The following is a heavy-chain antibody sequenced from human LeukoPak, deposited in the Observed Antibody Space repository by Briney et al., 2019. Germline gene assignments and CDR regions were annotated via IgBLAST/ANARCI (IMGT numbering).Heavy chain of an antibody. Sequence: ASVKVSCKASGYTFTGYYMHWVRQAPGQGLEWMGWINPNSGGTNYAQKFQGRVTITRDTSISTAYMELSRLRSDDTAVYYCARGVAASPKVWFDPWGQGTLVTVSS. J-gene: IGHJ5*02. CDR3: ARGVAASPKVWFDP. CDR2: INPNSGGT. CDR1: GYTFTGYY. D-gene: IGHD2-15*01. V-gene: IGHV1-2*02.